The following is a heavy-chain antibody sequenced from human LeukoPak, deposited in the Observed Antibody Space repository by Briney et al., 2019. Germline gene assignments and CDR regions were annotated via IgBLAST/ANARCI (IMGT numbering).Heavy chain of an antibody. V-gene: IGHV1-8*01. CDR2: MNPNSGNT. J-gene: IGHJ1*01. CDR1: GYTFTSYD. Sequence: GASVKVSCKASGYTFTSYDINWVRQATGQGLEWMGWMNPNSGNTGYARKFQGRVTMTRNTSISTAYMELSSLRSEDTAVYYCARGRRYYYDSSGYNFQHWGQGTLVTVSS. D-gene: IGHD3-22*01. CDR3: ARGRRYYYDSSGYNFQH.